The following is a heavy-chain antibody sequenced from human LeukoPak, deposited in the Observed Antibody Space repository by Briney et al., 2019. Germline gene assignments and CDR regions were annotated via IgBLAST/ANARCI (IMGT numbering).Heavy chain of an antibody. CDR2: IYYSGST. J-gene: IGHJ4*02. V-gene: IGHV4-30-4*01. D-gene: IGHD6-13*01. CDR3: ARGTIAAEYFDY. CDR1: GGSISSGDYY. Sequence: PSQTLSLTCTVSGGSISSGDYYWSWIRQPPGKGLEWIGYIYYSGSTYYNPSLKSRVTISVDTSKNQFSRKRSSVTAPDTAVYYCARGTIAAEYFDYWGQETLSPSPQ.